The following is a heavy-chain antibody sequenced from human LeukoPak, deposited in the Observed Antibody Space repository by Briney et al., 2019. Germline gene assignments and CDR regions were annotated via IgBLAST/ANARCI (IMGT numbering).Heavy chain of an antibody. CDR3: ARALDSSGYYYQYYYYYMDV. Sequence: GASVKVSCKASGYTFTGYYIHWVRQAPGQGLEWMGWINPNSGGTNYAQKFQGRVTMTRDTSISTAYMELSRLRSDDTAVYYCARALDSSGYYYQYYYYYMDVWGKGTTVTISS. J-gene: IGHJ6*03. CDR1: GYTFTGYY. V-gene: IGHV1-2*02. D-gene: IGHD3-22*01. CDR2: INPNSGGT.